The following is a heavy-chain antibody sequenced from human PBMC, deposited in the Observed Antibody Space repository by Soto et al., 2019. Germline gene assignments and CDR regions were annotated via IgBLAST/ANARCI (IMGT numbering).Heavy chain of an antibody. D-gene: IGHD6-19*01. CDR1: GYTFTNYA. CDR2: INAGNGNT. Sequence: ASVKVSCKASGYTFTNYAMHWVRQAPGQRLEWMGWINAGNGNTKYSQKFQGRVTITRDTSASTAYMELSSLRSEDTAVYYCANDRRSSWSFDYWGQGSLVPVSS. J-gene: IGHJ4*02. CDR3: ANDRRSSWSFDY. V-gene: IGHV1-3*01.